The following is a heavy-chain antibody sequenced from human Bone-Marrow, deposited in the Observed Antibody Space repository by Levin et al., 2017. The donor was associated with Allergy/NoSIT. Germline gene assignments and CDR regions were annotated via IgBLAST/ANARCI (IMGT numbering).Heavy chain of an antibody. Sequence: KASETLSLTCAVYGGSFSGYYWSWIRQPPGKGLEWIGEINHSGSTNYNPSLKSRVTISVDTSKNQFSLKLSSVTAADTAVYYCARSGLIGYCSGGSCSHNAFDIWGQGTMVTVSS. V-gene: IGHV4-34*01. CDR1: GGSFSGYY. J-gene: IGHJ3*02. CDR2: INHSGST. D-gene: IGHD2-15*01. CDR3: ARSGLIGYCSGGSCSHNAFDI.